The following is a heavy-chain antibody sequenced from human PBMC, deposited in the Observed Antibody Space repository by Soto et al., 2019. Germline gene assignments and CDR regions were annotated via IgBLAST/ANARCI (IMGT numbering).Heavy chain of an antibody. CDR1: GFTFSGYS. CDR3: VRARSYTYGYWDY. J-gene: IGHJ4*02. V-gene: IGHV3-74*01. D-gene: IGHD3-22*01. CDR2: IKTDGSST. Sequence: PGGSLRLSCAASGFTFSGYSMHWVRQAPGKGLVWVSRIKTDGSSTYYADSVKGRFTISRDNAKNTLFLQMNSLRAEDTAVYFCVRARSYTYGYWDYWAQGTLVTVSS.